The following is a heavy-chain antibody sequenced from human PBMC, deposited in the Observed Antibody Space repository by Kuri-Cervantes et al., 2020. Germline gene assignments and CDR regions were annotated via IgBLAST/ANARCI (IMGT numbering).Heavy chain of an antibody. CDR3: ARVWGAYCGGDCYSSNDY. CDR2: ISSSSSYI. D-gene: IGHD2-21*02. CDR1: GFTFSSYS. J-gene: IGHJ4*02. Sequence: GGSLRLSCAASGFTFSSYSMNWVRQAPGKGLEWVSSISSSSSYIYYADSVKGRFTISRDNAKNSLYLQMNSLRAEDTAVYYCARVWGAYCGGDCYSSNDYWGQGTLVTVSS. V-gene: IGHV3-21*04.